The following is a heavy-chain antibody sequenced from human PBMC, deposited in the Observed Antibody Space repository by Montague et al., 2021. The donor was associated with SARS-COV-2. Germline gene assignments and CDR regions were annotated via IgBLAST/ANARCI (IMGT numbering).Heavy chain of an antibody. J-gene: IGHJ4*02. D-gene: IGHD5-18*01. CDR3: AKSQTNTAMDLFDY. Sequence: SLRLSCAASGFTFNYYAMSWVRQAPGKGLEWVSAISGSGGGTYYADSVKGRFTISRDNSKNTLYLQMNTLRAEDTAVYYCAKSQTNTAMDLFDYWGQGTRVTGSA. CDR1: GFTFNYYA. CDR2: ISGSGGGT. V-gene: IGHV3-23*01.